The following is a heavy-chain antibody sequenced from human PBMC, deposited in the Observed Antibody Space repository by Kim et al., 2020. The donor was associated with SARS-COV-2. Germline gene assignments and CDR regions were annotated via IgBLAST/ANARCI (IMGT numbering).Heavy chain of an antibody. D-gene: IGHD2-15*01. CDR2: ISGSGGST. J-gene: IGHJ4*02. Sequence: GGSLRLSCAASGFTFSNYAMSWVRQAPGKGLEWVSSISGSGGSTCFADSVKGRFTISRDTSKNTLYLQMNSLRAEDTALYYCAKDLLHSVGATPTAFDYWGQGTLVTVSS. CDR1: GFTFSNYA. V-gene: IGHV3-23*01. CDR3: AKDLLHSVGATPTAFDY.